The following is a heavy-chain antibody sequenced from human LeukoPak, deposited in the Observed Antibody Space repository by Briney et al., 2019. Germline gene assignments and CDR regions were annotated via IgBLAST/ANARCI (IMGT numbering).Heavy chain of an antibody. Sequence: ASVKVSCKASGGTFSSYAISWVRQAPGQGLEWMGGIIPIFGTANYAQKFQGRVTITADESTSTAYMELSSLRSEDTAVYHCAREWGHDSSGYYYAYWGQGTLVTVSS. J-gene: IGHJ4*02. V-gene: IGHV1-69*01. CDR3: AREWGHDSSGYYYAY. CDR2: IIPIFGTA. CDR1: GGTFSSYA. D-gene: IGHD3-22*01.